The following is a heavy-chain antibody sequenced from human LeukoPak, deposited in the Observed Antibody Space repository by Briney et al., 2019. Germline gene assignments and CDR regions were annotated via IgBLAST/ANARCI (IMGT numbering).Heavy chain of an antibody. CDR3: ARPNSYSSGWPFDY. Sequence: SVKVSCKASGYTFTSYEMHWVRQAPGQGLEWMGGIIPIFGTANYAQKFQGRVTITADESTSTAYMELSSLRSEDTAVYYCARPNSYSSGWPFDYWGQGTLVTVSS. CDR1: GYTFTSYE. V-gene: IGHV1-69*13. J-gene: IGHJ4*02. D-gene: IGHD6-19*01. CDR2: IIPIFGTA.